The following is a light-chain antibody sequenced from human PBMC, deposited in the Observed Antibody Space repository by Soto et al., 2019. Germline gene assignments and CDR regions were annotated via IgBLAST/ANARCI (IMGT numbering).Light chain of an antibody. Sequence: QLVLTQSPSASASLGASVKLTCTLSSGHSSYAIAWHQQQPEKGPRYLMKLNSDGSHSKGDGIPDRFSGSSSGTERYLTISSLQSEDEADYYCQTWSTGIRVFGGATNLTVL. J-gene: IGLJ3*02. CDR1: SGHSSYA. V-gene: IGLV4-69*01. CDR3: QTWSTGIRV. CDR2: LNSDGSH.